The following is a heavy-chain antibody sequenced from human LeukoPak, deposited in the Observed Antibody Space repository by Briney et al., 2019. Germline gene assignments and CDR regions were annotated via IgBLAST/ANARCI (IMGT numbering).Heavy chain of an antibody. D-gene: IGHD3-10*01. Sequence: PGGSLRLSCAASGFTFSSYAMSWVRQPPGKGLEWIGSIYYSGSTYYNPSLKSRVTISVDTSKNQFSLKLSSVTAADTAVYYCARHPTYYSMVRFDPWGQGILVTVSS. CDR1: GFTFSSYA. CDR2: IYYSGST. J-gene: IGHJ5*02. CDR3: ARHPTYYSMVRFDP. V-gene: IGHV4-39*01.